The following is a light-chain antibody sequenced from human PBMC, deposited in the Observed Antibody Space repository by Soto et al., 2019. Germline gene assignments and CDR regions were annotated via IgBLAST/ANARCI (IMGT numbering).Light chain of an antibody. J-gene: IGLJ2*01. CDR2: NNN. CDR1: SSNLDSHY. CDR3: AAWDDSLSGL. Sequence: QSVLTQPPSASGTPGQRVTISCSGSSSNLDSHYMNWYQQLPGTAPKLLIYNNNQRPSGVPDRFSGSKSGTSASLAISGLRYEDEADYYCAAWDDSLSGLFVGGTKETVL. V-gene: IGLV1-47*01.